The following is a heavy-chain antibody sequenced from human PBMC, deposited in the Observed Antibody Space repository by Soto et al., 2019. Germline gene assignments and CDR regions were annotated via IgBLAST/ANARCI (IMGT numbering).Heavy chain of an antibody. CDR1: GDSVSTNGVA. Sequence: QVQLQQSGPGLVKPSQTLSLTCAISGDSVSTNGVAWNWIRLSPSRGLEWLGRTYYRAKWNTDYALSVKGRITINPDTSKNQFALQLNSVTPEDTAVYYCARGKHSNFDIWGQGTMVAVSS. J-gene: IGHJ3*02. V-gene: IGHV6-1*01. CDR3: ARGKHSNFDI. D-gene: IGHD6-13*01. CDR2: TYYRAKWNT.